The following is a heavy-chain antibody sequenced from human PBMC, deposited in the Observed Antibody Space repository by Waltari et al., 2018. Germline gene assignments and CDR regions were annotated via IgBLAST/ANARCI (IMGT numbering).Heavy chain of an antibody. V-gene: IGHV4-39*07. CDR2: IYYSGST. J-gene: IGHJ3*02. CDR3: ARVPYWGVPGAFDI. D-gene: IGHD7-27*01. Sequence: QLQLQESGPGLVKPSETLSLTCTVSGGSISSSSYSWGWIRPPPGKGLEWIGSIYYSGSTYYNPSLKSRVTISVDTSKNQFSLKLSSVTAADTAVYYCARVPYWGVPGAFDIWGQGTMVTVSS. CDR1: GGSISSSSYS.